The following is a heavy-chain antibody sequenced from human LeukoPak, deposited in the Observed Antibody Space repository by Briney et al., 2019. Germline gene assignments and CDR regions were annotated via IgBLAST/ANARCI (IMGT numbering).Heavy chain of an antibody. V-gene: IGHV3-74*01. D-gene: IGHD7-27*01. CDR2: INSDGSST. Sequence: GGSLRLSCAASGFTFSSYWMHWVRQAPGKGLVWVSRINSDGSSTSYADSVKGRFTIPRDNAKNTLYLQMNSLRAEDTAVYYCARAGGLGIQNYYYYMDAWGKGTTVTVS. CDR1: GFTFSSYW. CDR3: ARAGGLGIQNYYYYMDA. J-gene: IGHJ6*03.